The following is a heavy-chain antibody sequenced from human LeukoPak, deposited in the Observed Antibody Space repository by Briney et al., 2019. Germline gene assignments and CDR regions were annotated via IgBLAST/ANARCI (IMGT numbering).Heavy chain of an antibody. CDR3: AKFLGGGYMRDQGMDV. V-gene: IGHV3-43*02. CDR2: VSGDGGST. D-gene: IGHD5-12*01. J-gene: IGHJ6*02. Sequence: GGSLRLSCAASGFTFDDYSMHSVRQAPGKGLGWVSLVSGDGGSTYYADSVKGRFPISRDNSKNYLYLQMNSLRAEDTALYYCAKFLGGGYMRDQGMDVWGQGTTVTVSS. CDR1: GFTFDDYS.